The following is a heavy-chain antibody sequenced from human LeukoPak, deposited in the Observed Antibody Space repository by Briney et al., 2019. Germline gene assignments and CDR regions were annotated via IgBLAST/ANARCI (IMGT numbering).Heavy chain of an antibody. CDR3: ARDGSGGWYGRLDQ. Sequence: GGSPRLSCAASGFTFNKYWMAWVRQAPGKGLEWVANIKNDGSETNYVDSVKGRFTISRDNAKDSLSLQMNSLSVEDTAIYYCARDGSGGWYGRLDQWGQGSLVTVSS. CDR2: IKNDGSET. CDR1: GFTFNKYW. V-gene: IGHV3-7*03. J-gene: IGHJ5*02. D-gene: IGHD6-19*01.